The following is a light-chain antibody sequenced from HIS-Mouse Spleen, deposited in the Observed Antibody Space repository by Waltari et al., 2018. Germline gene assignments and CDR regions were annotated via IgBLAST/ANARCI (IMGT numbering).Light chain of an antibody. J-gene: IGLJ3*02. V-gene: IGLV3-19*01. CDR3: NSRDSSGNHPV. CDR2: GKN. CDR1: SLRSYY. Sequence: SSELTQDPAVSVALGQTVRITCQGASLRSYYASWYQQKPGQAPVLVIYGKNNRPSGTPDRFSGSSSGNTASLTITGAQAEDEADYYCNSRDSSGNHPVFGGGTKLTVL.